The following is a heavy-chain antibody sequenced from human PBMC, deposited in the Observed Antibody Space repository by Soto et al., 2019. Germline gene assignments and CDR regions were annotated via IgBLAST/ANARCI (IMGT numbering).Heavy chain of an antibody. Sequence: EVQLLESGGGLVQPGGSLRLSCAASGFTFSSYAMRWVRQAPGKGLEWVSAISGSGGSTYYADSVKGRFTISRDNSKNTLYLQMNSLRAEDTAVYYCAKAYIVLMVYGSGSYYFDYWGQGTLVTVSS. CDR3: AKAYIVLMVYGSGSYYFDY. D-gene: IGHD2-8*01. CDR2: ISGSGGST. V-gene: IGHV3-23*01. CDR1: GFTFSSYA. J-gene: IGHJ4*02.